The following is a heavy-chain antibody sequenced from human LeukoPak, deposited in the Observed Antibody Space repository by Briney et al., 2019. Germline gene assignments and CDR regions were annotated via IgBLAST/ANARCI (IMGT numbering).Heavy chain of an antibody. CDR3: ATDYGSGSYVSPRDY. V-gene: IGHV3-23*01. D-gene: IGHD3-10*01. CDR1: GFTFDDYG. J-gene: IGHJ4*02. Sequence: GGSLRLSCAASGFTFDDYGMSWVRQAPGKGLEWVSAISGSGGSTYYADSVKGRFTISRDNSKNTLYLQMNSLRAEDTAVYYCATDYGSGSYVSPRDYWGQGTLVTVSS. CDR2: ISGSGGST.